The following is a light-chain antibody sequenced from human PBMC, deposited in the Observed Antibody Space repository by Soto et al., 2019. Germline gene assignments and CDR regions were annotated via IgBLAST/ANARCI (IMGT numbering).Light chain of an antibody. CDR3: QQYRLAPYS. CDR1: QSVLYSSNNKNY. V-gene: IGKV4-1*01. Sequence: DFVMTQSPDSLAVSLGERATINCKSSQSVLYSSNNKNYLAWYQQKPGQPPKLLIYWASTRGSGVPDRFSGSGSGTDFTLTISSLQAEAVAVYYCQQYRLAPYSFGQGTKLDIK. J-gene: IGKJ2*03. CDR2: WAS.